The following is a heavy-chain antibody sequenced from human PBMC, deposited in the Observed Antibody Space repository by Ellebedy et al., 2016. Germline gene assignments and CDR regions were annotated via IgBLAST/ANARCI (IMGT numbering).Heavy chain of an antibody. CDR3: ARDDDTNSRCSRFHH. Sequence: LSLTCAASGFTVSSNYMSWVRQAPGKGLEWVANINADGSLKNYADSVKGRFTISRDTSKSTVYLQINSLRAEETAVYFCARDDDTNSRCSRFHHWGQGTLVTVSS. CDR2: INADGSLK. D-gene: IGHD2-8*01. J-gene: IGHJ1*01. CDR1: GFTVSSNY. V-gene: IGHV3-7*01.